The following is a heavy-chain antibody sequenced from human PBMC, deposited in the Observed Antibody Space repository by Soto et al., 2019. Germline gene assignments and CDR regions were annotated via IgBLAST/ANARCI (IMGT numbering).Heavy chain of an antibody. V-gene: IGHV4-31*03. J-gene: IGHJ6*02. D-gene: IGHD2-2*01. CDR3: ARDRVVPAATYYYYGMDV. CDR2: IYYSGST. Sequence: SETLSLTCTVSGGSISSWGYYWSWIRQHPGKGLEWIGYIYYSGSTYYNPSLKSRVTISVDTSKNQFSLKLSSVTAADTAVYYCARDRVVPAATYYYYGMDVWGQGTTVTVSS. CDR1: GGSISSWGYY.